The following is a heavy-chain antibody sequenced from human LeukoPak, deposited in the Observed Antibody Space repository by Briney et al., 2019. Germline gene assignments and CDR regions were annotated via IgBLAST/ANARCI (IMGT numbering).Heavy chain of an antibody. CDR3: ARGLLYSGSFARNWFDS. J-gene: IGHJ5*01. CDR2: IYYSGNT. D-gene: IGHD1-26*01. Sequence: SETLSFTCTVSGGSITISSYYWGWTRQPPGKGLEWIGSIYYSGNTYYNPSLKSRVTISVDTSKHQFSLNLSSVTAADTAIYFCARGLLYSGSFARNWFDSWGQGTLVTVSS. V-gene: IGHV4-39*01. CDR1: GGSITISSYY.